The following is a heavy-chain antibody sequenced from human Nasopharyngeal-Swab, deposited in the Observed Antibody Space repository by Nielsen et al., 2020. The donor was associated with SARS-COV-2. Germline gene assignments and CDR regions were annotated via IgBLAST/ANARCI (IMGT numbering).Heavy chain of an antibody. V-gene: IGHV1-8*03. CDR1: EYTFNSYD. CDR3: ARVYCSSTSCFYGMDV. Sequence: ASVKVSCKASEYTFNSYDINWVRQATGQGLEWMGWMNPNSGNTGYAQKFQGRVTITRNTSISTAYMELSSLRSEDTAVYYCARVYCSSTSCFYGMDVWGQGTTVTVSS. D-gene: IGHD2-2*01. J-gene: IGHJ6*02. CDR2: MNPNSGNT.